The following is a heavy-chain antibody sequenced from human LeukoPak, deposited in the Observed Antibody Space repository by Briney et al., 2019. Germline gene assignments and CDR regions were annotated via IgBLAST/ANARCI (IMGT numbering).Heavy chain of an antibody. D-gene: IGHD5-18*01. Sequence: SETLSLTCTVSGGSISSYYWGWIRQPPGKGLEWIGSIYYSGSTYYNPSLKSRVTISVDTSKNQFSLKLSSVTAADTAVYYCARATAMALVDYWGQGTLVTVSS. CDR1: GGSISSYY. CDR3: ARATAMALVDY. J-gene: IGHJ4*02. CDR2: IYYSGST. V-gene: IGHV4-39*07.